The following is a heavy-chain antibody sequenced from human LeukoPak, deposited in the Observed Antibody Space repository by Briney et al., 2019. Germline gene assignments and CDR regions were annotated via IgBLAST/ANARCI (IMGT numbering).Heavy chain of an antibody. CDR2: INHSGST. D-gene: IGHD2-21*02. CDR1: GGSFSGYY. CDR3: ARRPIVVVTAIDY. V-gene: IGHV4-34*01. J-gene: IGHJ4*02. Sequence: SETLSLTCAVYGGSFSGYYWSWIRQPPGKGLEWIGEINHSGSTNYNPSLKSRVTISVDTSKNRFSLKLSSVTAADTAVYYCARRPIVVVTAIDYWGQGTLVTVSS.